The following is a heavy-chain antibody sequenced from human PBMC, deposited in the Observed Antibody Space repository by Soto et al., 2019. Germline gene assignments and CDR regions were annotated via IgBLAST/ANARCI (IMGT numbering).Heavy chain of an antibody. CDR2: ISSSSSYI. CDR1: GFTFSSYS. Sequence: GGSLRLSCAASGFTFSSYSMNWVRQAPGKGLEWVSSISSSSSYIYYADSVKGRFTISRDNAKNSLYLQMNSLRAEDTAVYYCAREVSHIVASLPVDYWGQGTLVTVSS. D-gene: IGHD2-21*01. V-gene: IGHV3-21*01. J-gene: IGHJ4*02. CDR3: AREVSHIVASLPVDY.